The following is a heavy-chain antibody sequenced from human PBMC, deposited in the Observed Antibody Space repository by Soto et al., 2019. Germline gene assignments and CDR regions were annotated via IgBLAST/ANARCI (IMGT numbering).Heavy chain of an antibody. CDR2: IKQDGSEK. D-gene: IGHD3-16*01. CDR3: TRGWAFDY. J-gene: IGHJ4*02. Sequence: SGGSLRLSCAASGFSFSTYWINWVRQAPGKGLEWVANIKQDGSEKYYVDSVKGRFTISRDNAKNSMDLQMNSLRVEDTAVYYCTRGWAFDYWGRGTLVTVSS. CDR1: GFSFSTYW. V-gene: IGHV3-7*01.